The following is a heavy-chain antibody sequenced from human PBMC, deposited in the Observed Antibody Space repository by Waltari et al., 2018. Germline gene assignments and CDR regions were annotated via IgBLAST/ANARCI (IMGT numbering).Heavy chain of an antibody. D-gene: IGHD1-26*01. V-gene: IGHV1-3*01. Sequence: QVQLVQSGAEVKKPGASVKVSCKASGYTFTSYAMHWVRQAPGQRLEWMGWINAGNGNTKYSQKFQGRVTITRDTSASTAYMELSSLRSEDTAVYYCARQYSGSYRAFDYWGQGTLVTVSS. CDR1: GYTFTSYA. CDR2: INAGNGNT. CDR3: ARQYSGSYRAFDY. J-gene: IGHJ4*02.